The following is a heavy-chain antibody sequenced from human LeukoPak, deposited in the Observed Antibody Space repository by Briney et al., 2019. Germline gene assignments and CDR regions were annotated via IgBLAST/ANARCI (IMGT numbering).Heavy chain of an antibody. J-gene: IGHJ4*02. Sequence: GRSLRLSCAPSGFTFSRHGMHWVRQAPGKRLEWVAIISNDGSRKYYAHSVEGRFTISRDNSKNTLYLQMDSLRAEDTAVYYCARDRAWNYFDYWGQGTLVTVSS. CDR3: ARDRAWNYFDY. V-gene: IGHV3-30*03. D-gene: IGHD3-3*01. CDR1: GFTFSRHG. CDR2: ISNDGSRK.